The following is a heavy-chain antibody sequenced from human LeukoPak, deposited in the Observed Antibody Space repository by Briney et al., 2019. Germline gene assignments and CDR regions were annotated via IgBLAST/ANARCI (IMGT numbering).Heavy chain of an antibody. CDR3: ARGRSSGWFGY. Sequence: SETLSLTCTVSGGSISSGDYYWSWIRQPPGKGLEWIGYIYYSGSTNYNPSLKSRVTISVDTSKNQFSLKLSSVTAADTAVYYCARGRSSGWFGYWGQGTLVTVSS. CDR1: GGSISSGDYY. D-gene: IGHD6-19*01. J-gene: IGHJ4*02. CDR2: IYYSGST. V-gene: IGHV4-61*08.